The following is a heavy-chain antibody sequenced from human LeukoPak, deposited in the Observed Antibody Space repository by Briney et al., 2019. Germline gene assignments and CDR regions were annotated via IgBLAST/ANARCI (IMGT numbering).Heavy chain of an antibody. D-gene: IGHD6-13*01. CDR3: AKTIAAAGINWFDP. V-gene: IGHV1-69*13. CDR2: IIPIFGTA. Sequence: SVKVSCKASGGTFSSYAISWVRQAPGQGLEWMGGIIPIFGTANYAQKFQGRVTITADESTSTAYMELSSLRSEDTAVYYCAKTIAAAGINWFDPWGQGTLVTVSS. CDR1: GGTFSSYA. J-gene: IGHJ5*02.